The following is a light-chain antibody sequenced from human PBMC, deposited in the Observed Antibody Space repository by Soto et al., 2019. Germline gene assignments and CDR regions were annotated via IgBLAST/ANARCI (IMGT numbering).Light chain of an antibody. CDR3: QQRNKWPPVT. V-gene: IGKV3-11*01. CDR1: QSIRTER. Sequence: EIVLTQSPDTLSFSPGERATLSWRGSQSIRTERLAWYQQRPGQAPTLVIFDAPNRATGVPTRFSGSGSGTDFTLTISSLEPEDLAVYYCQQRNKWPPVTFGGGTKVDI. CDR2: DAP. J-gene: IGKJ4*01.